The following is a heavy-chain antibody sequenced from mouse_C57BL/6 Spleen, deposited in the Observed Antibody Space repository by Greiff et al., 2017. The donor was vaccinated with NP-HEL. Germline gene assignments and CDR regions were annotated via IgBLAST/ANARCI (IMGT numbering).Heavy chain of an antibody. Sequence: EVQLQQSGPELVKPGASVKISCKASGYTFTDYYMNWVKQSHGKSLEWIGDINPNNGGTSYNQKFKGKATLTVDKSSSTAYMELRSLTSEDSAVYYCASTLYGSSMYFDVWGTGTTVTVSS. CDR1: GYTFTDYY. J-gene: IGHJ1*03. V-gene: IGHV1-26*01. CDR3: ASTLYGSSMYFDV. CDR2: INPNNGGT. D-gene: IGHD1-1*01.